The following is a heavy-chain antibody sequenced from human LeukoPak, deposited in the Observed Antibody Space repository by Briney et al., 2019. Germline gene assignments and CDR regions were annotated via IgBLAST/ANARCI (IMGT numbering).Heavy chain of an antibody. J-gene: IGHJ4*02. CDR1: GASISSYY. CDR2: LYDSGST. D-gene: IGHD6-13*01. V-gene: IGHV4-59*08. Sequence: PSETLSPTCTVSGASISSYYCSWIRQPPGKGVEWIGFLYDSGSTNYNPSLKSRVTISVDTSKNQFSLNLSSVTAADTAVYYCAKHGGSWTLHCWAQGTLVTVSS. CDR3: AKHGGSWTLHC.